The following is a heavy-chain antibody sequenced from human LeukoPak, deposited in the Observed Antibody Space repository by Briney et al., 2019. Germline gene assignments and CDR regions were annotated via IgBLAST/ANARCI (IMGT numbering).Heavy chain of an antibody. Sequence: SSETLSLTCTVSGGSIRSYYWSWIRQPPGKGLEWIGYINDSGSTNSNPSLKSRVTMSVDTSKNQFSLKLSSVTAADTAVYYCTRRGRNNWGEGNDYWGQGTLVTVSS. J-gene: IGHJ4*02. D-gene: IGHD1-1*01. CDR1: GGSIRSYY. CDR3: TRRGRNNWGEGNDY. V-gene: IGHV4-59*08. CDR2: INDSGST.